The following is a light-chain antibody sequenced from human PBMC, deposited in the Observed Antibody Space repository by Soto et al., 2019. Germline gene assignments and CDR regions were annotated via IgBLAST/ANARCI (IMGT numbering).Light chain of an antibody. V-gene: IGLV4-69*01. J-gene: IGLJ2*01. CDR1: SGHSNYA. CDR2: VNSDGTH. CDR3: QCWGTGALLV. Sequence: QPVLTQSPSASASLGASVKLTCILSSGHSNYAIAWHQQQPEKGPRFLMKVNSDGTHSRGDGIPDRFAGSISGAERYLTISSLWSADEADDYCQCWGTGALLVFGGGTKLTVL.